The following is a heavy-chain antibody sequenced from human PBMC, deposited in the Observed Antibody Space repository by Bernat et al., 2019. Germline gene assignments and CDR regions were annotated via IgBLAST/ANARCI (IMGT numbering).Heavy chain of an antibody. CDR2: VNAGNGNT. Sequence: QVHLVQSGAEVKKPGASVKVSCKTSGYILTDFAIHWVRLAPGQRLEWMGWVNAGNGNTKYSQKLQGRVTITRDTAAHTAYMELSSLTSEDTAVYYCASRGPGSGSFSNWFDPWGQGTLVTVSS. V-gene: IGHV1-3*01. CDR1: GYILTDFA. D-gene: IGHD3-10*01. J-gene: IGHJ5*02. CDR3: ASRGPGSGSFSNWFDP.